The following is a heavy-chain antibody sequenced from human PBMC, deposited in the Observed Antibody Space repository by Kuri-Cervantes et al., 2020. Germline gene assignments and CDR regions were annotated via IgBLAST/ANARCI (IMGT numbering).Heavy chain of an antibody. D-gene: IGHD2-2*01. CDR1: GFTFSSYS. CDR2: ISSSSSYI. Sequence: LSLTCAASGFTFSSYSMNWVRQAPGKGLEWVSSISSSSSYIYYADSVKGRFTISRDNAKNSLYLQMNSLRAEDTAVYYCAREGQGYCSSTSCPFDYWGQGTLVTDSS. J-gene: IGHJ4*02. V-gene: IGHV3-21*01. CDR3: AREGQGYCSSTSCPFDY.